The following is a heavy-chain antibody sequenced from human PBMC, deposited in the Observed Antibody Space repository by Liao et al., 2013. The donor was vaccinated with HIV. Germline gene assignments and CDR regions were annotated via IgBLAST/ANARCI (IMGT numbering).Heavy chain of an antibody. V-gene: IGHV4-59*01. J-gene: IGHJ4*02. CDR1: GGSISSYD. Sequence: QVQLQESGPGLVKPSETLSLICTVSGGSISSYDWSWIRQPPGKGLEWIGYIDHSGTTNYNPSLKSRVTISLDTSKKQCSLRLYSVTAADTAVYYCARGGSFFDYWGQGILVTVSS. CDR2: IDHSGTT. CDR3: ARGGSFFDY. D-gene: IGHD5-12*01.